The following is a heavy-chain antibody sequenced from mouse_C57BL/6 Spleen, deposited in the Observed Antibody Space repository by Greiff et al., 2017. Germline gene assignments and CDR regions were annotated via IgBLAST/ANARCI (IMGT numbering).Heavy chain of an antibody. J-gene: IGHJ2*01. V-gene: IGHV1-42*01. D-gene: IGHD2-1*01. CDR1: GYSFTGYY. CDR2: INPSTGGT. CDR3: AIYGKGGPFDY. Sequence: EVLLVESGPELVKPGASVKISCKASGYSFTGYYLNWVKQSPEKSLEWIGEINPSTGGTTYNQKFKAKATLTVDKSSSTAYRQLKSLTSEDSAVYYCAIYGKGGPFDYWGQGTTLTVSS.